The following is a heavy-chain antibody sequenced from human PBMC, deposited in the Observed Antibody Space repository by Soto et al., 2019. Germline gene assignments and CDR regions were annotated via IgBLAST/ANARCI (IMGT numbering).Heavy chain of an antibody. D-gene: IGHD3-10*01. CDR1: GFTLRSYW. CDR3: ARASGYGAGSSVAHYLDC. Sequence: GGSLRLSCAASGFTLRSYWMSWVRQAPGKGLEWLATIKTDASEKKYVDSVKGRFTVSRDNAKNSLYLQMDSLRAEDTAVYYCARASGYGAGSSVAHYLDCWARGTLVTVSS. CDR2: IKTDASEK. J-gene: IGHJ4*01. V-gene: IGHV3-7*01.